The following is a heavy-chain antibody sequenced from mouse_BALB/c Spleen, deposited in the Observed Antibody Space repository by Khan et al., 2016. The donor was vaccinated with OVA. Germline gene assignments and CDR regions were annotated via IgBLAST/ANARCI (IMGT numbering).Heavy chain of an antibody. CDR1: GYNIKDIY. CDR3: RISTINA. J-gene: IGHJ2*01. V-gene: IGHV14-3*02. Sequence: VQLQQSGAELVKPAASLKLSCTASGYNIKDIYIHWVKQKPEKGLERIRRTDPANGNTKYDPKFQCKATITADTSSNTAYLQLSSLTSEDTAVYYCRISTINAWGQGTTLTVSS. CDR2: TDPANGNT.